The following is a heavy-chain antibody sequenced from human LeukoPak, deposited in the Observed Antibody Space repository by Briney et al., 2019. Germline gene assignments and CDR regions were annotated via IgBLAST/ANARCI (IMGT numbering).Heavy chain of an antibody. CDR1: GSSIRSIRSY. Sequence: KPSQTLSLTWTLSGSSIRSIRSYWDWIRQPPGKSLKRIAKIYYSGRTYYNPSLESRVTICVDTSKNQFSLKLNSVTATDTAVYYCARLDPLGLQIWAGGLDYWGQGTLVTVSS. D-gene: IGHD5-18*01. J-gene: IGHJ4*02. CDR2: IYYSGRT. CDR3: ARLDPLGLQIWAGGLDY. V-gene: IGHV4-39*01.